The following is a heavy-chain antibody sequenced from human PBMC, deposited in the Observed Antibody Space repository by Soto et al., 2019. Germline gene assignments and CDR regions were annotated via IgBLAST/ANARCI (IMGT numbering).Heavy chain of an antibody. CDR3: ASDREVPYYDFWSGYPGGAFDI. J-gene: IGHJ3*02. CDR2: IYYSGSN. D-gene: IGHD3-3*01. Sequence: SEPLSLTCTLSGGTIRSYYWSWIRQPPGKGLEWIGYIYYSGSNDYSPALKSRVTISVDTSTGQLSLKLRSVTAADTPVYYCASDREVPYYDFWSGYPGGAFDIWGQGTMVT. CDR1: GGTIRSYY. V-gene: IGHV4-59*01.